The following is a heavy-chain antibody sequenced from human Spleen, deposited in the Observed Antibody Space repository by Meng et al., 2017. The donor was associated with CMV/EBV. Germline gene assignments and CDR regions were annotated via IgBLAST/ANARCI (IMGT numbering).Heavy chain of an antibody. V-gene: IGHV4-34*01. D-gene: IGHD1-26*01. CDR3: ARYVGATSSFDY. J-gene: IGHJ4*02. CDR2: NNHNGST. CDR1: VGSVSVYY. Sequence: CPDIVGSVSVYYGSWTRQRPGKGLERIEENNHNGSTNYNPSLKSRVTISVDTSKNQFSLKLSSVTAADTAVYYCARYVGATSSFDYWGQGTLVTVSS.